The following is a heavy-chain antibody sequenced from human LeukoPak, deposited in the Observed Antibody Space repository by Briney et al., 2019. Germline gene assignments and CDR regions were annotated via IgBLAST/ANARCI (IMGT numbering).Heavy chain of an antibody. V-gene: IGHV3-53*04. J-gene: IGHJ3*02. CDR1: GFTVSSNY. CDR3: ARSQYYDFWSGYAFDI. CDR2: IYSGGST. D-gene: IGHD3-3*01. Sequence: GGSLRLSCAASGFTVSSNYMSWVRQAPGKGLEWVSVIYSGGSTYYADSVKGRFTISRHNSKNTLYLQMNSLRAEGTAVYYCARSQYYDFWSGYAFDIWGQGTMVTVSS.